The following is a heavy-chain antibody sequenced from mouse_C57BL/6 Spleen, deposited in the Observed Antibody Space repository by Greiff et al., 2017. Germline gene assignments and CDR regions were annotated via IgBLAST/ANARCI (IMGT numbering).Heavy chain of an antibody. Sequence: VQLQQSGPELVKPGASVKISCKASGYSFTGYYMNWVKQSPEKSLEWIGEINPSTGGTTYNQKFKAKATLTVDKSSSTAYMQLKSLTSEDSAVYYCARSDTGDAMDYWGQGTSVTVSS. CDR2: INPSTGGT. D-gene: IGHD4-1*01. J-gene: IGHJ4*01. V-gene: IGHV1-42*01. CDR3: ARSDTGDAMDY. CDR1: GYSFTGYY.